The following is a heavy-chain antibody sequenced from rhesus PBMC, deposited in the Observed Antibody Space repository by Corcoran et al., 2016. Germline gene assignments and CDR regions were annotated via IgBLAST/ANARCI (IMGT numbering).Heavy chain of an antibody. D-gene: IGHD6S26*01. CDR1: GGSISGGYG. CDR2: IGGSSGST. J-gene: IGHJ6*01. CDR3: ARDSRQRLVRTGLDS. V-gene: IGHV4-127*01. Sequence: QVQLQESGPGLLKTSETLSLTCAVSGGSISGGYGWGWIRQPPGKGLEWIGYIGGSSGSTNYNPSLKCRFTISKDTSKNQFSLKLSAVTAADTAVYYCARDSRQRLVRTGLDSWGQVVVVTVSS.